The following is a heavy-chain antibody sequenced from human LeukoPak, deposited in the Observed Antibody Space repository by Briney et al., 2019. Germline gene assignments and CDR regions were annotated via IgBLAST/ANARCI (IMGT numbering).Heavy chain of an antibody. D-gene: IGHD3-10*01. J-gene: IGHJ4*02. CDR1: GDSVSIYY. CDR3: ARGYGSGSYYIL. Sequence: SETLSLTCTVSGDSVSIYYWSWIRQPPGKGLEWIGYIYYRGNTNYNPSLKSRVTISLDTSKNQFSLRLNSVTAADAAVYYCARGYGSGSYYILWGQGTLVTVSS. CDR2: IYYRGNT. V-gene: IGHV4-59*02.